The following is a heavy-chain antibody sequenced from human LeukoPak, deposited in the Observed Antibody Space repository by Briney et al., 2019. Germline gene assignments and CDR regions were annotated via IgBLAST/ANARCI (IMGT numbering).Heavy chain of an antibody. V-gene: IGHV3-23*01. J-gene: IGHJ4*02. CDR1: GFTFSNYA. CDR3: AKWGDYNVLTGYYVSDY. Sequence: GASLRLSCAASGFTFSNYAMSWVRQAPGKGLEWVSAITGGGSGIYCADSMKSRFTISRDSSKNTLYLQINSLRAEDTAVYYCAKWGDYNVLTGYYVSDYWGQGTLVTVSS. D-gene: IGHD3-9*01. CDR2: ITGGGSGI.